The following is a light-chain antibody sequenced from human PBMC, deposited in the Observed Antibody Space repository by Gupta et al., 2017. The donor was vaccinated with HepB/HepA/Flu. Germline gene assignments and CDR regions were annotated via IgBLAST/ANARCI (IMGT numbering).Light chain of an antibody. CDR3: QSYDSSMRVV. J-gene: IGLJ2*01. V-gene: IGLV1-40*01. CDR2: GNT. Sequence: QSVLTQPPSVSGAPGQRVSISCTGSSSNIGAGYDVPWYHRCPGIAPKVLIYGNTKRPSGVPDRFSGSKSGTAASLAISGRQAEDEADYYCQSYDSSMRVVFGGGTKLTVL. CDR1: SSNIGAGYD.